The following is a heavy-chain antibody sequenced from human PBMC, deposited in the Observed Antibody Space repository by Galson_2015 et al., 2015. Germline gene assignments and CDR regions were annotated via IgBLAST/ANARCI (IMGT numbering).Heavy chain of an antibody. CDR3: GRDLLTYNDLLPYGPDY. V-gene: IGHV3-74*01. CDR1: GFTFSRYW. CDR2: INSDGSST. Sequence: SLRLSCAASGFTFSRYWMHWVRQAPGKGLVWVSRINSDGSSTKYADSVKGRFTISRDNAKNTLYLQMNSLRAEDTAVYYCGRDLLTYNDLLPYGPDYWGQGTLVTVSS. J-gene: IGHJ4*02. D-gene: IGHD3-3*01.